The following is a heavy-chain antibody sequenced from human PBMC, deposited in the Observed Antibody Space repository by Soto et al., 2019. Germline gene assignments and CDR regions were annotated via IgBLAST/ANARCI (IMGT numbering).Heavy chain of an antibody. CDR2: INPSGGST. J-gene: IGHJ6*02. V-gene: IGHV1-46*01. D-gene: IGHD2-2*01. CDR1: RYTFTNFY. Sequence: GASVKVSCKASRYTFTNFYIHWLRQAPGQGLEWMGIINPSGGSTTYPQKFQGRVTMTRDTSTSTVHMELSSLRSEDTAVYYCARVYCSSTSCSNIYYYYYGMDVWGQGTTVTVSS. CDR3: ARVYCSSTSCSNIYYYYYGMDV.